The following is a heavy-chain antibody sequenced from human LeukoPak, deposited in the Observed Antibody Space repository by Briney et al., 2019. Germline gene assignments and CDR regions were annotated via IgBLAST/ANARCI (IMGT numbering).Heavy chain of an antibody. CDR3: ARDNIQLWVNVDYFDY. CDR2: ISSSSSTI. CDR1: GFTFSSYA. V-gene: IGHV3-48*01. D-gene: IGHD5-18*01. J-gene: IGHJ4*02. Sequence: PGGSLRLSCAASGFTFSSYAMNWVRQAPGKGLEWVSYISSSSSTIYYADSVKGRFTISRDNAKNSLYLQVNSLRAEDTAVYYCARDNIQLWVNVDYFDYWGQGTLVTVSS.